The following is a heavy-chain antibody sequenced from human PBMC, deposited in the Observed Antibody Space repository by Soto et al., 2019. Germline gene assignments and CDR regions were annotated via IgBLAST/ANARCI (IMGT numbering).Heavy chain of an antibody. Sequence: GGSLRLSCAASGFTSSSYAMHWVRQAPGKGLEWVAVISYDGSNKYYADSVKGRFTISRDNSKNTLYLQMNSLRAEDTAVYYCARDYYRFNSGYGFSMDVWGQGTTVTVSS. CDR3: ARDYYRFNSGYGFSMDV. D-gene: IGHD5-12*01. CDR2: ISYDGSNK. V-gene: IGHV3-30-3*01. J-gene: IGHJ6*02. CDR1: GFTSSSYA.